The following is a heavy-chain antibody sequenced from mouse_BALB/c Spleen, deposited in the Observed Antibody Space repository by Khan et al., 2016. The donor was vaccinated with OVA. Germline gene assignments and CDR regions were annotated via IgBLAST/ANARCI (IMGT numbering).Heavy chain of an antibody. CDR3: ASELGRYYALDY. V-gene: IGHV3-2*02. Sequence: EVQLQESGPGLVKPSQSLSLTCTVTGYSITSDYVWNWIRQLPGNKLEWMGFISYSGGTTYNPSLKSRISITRDTSKDTFFLQLKSLTSDDTATYYCASELGRYYALDYWGQGTSVTVSS. J-gene: IGHJ4*01. CDR2: ISYSGGT. D-gene: IGHD4-1*01. CDR1: GYSITSDYV.